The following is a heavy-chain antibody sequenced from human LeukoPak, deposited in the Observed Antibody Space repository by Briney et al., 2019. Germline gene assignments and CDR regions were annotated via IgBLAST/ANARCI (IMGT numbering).Heavy chain of an antibody. CDR2: IWYDGSNK. CDR1: GFTFSSYG. J-gene: IGHJ4*02. Sequence: GGSLRLPCAASGFTFSSYGMHWVRQAPGKGLEGVAVIWYDGSNKYYADSVKGRFTISRDNSKNTLYLQMNSLRAEDTAVYYCAKDRMATITGFDYWGQGTLVTVSS. D-gene: IGHD5-24*01. V-gene: IGHV3-33*06. CDR3: AKDRMATITGFDY.